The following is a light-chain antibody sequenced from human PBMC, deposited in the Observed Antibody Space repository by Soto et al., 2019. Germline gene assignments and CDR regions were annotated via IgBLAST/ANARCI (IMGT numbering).Light chain of an antibody. CDR2: GAS. Sequence: EIQVSLSPSVEAASVGDRVTITCRASQSISSWLAWYQQKPGKAPELLSYGASFLHSGAPSGFSGSGSGTDFTLTISSLQPEDFATYYCQQTFTLPRTFAQGTKVDIK. J-gene: IGKJ1*01. CDR1: QSISSW. CDR3: QQTFTLPRT. V-gene: IGKV1-39*01.